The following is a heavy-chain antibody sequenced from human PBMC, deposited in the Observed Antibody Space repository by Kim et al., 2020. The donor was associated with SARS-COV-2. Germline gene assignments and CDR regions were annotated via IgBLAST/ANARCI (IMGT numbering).Heavy chain of an antibody. CDR1: GDSISSSTYY. CDR3: ARLWPNWDKPMAS. J-gene: IGHJ5*01. Sequence: SETLSLTCTVSGDSISSSTYYWGWIRQPPGKGLEWIGTIYYTGSTYYNPSLKSRVTISADMSNNQFSLKLSSVTAADTAPYYCARLWPNWDKPMASWG. CDR2: IYYTGST. D-gene: IGHD7-27*01. V-gene: IGHV4-39*01.